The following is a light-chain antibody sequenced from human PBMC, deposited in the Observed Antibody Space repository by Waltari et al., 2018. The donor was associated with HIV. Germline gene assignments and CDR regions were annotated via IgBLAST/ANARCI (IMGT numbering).Light chain of an antibody. CDR2: ATS. J-gene: IGKJ2*01. CDR1: QAIGSD. V-gene: IGKV1-27*01. Sequence: DVQMPQSPSSLSAPVGDRVAITCRASQAIGSDLAWYQQKPGKVPKLLIYATSTLQSGVPSRFSGSGSGTDFTLTITSLQTEDFAFYYCQRYDRAPYTFGPGTKLELK. CDR3: QRYDRAPYT.